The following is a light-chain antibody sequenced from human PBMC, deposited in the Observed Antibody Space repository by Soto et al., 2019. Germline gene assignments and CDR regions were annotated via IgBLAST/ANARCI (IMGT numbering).Light chain of an antibody. CDR2: GAS. V-gene: IGKV3-15*01. Sequence: EIVLTQSPGTLSLSPGERATLSCRASQSVSSSYLAWYQQKPGQAPRLLIYGASTRATGIPARFSGSGSGTEFTLTISSLQSEDFAVYYCQQYNNWPVTFGGGTKVDI. CDR1: QSVSSSY. J-gene: IGKJ4*01. CDR3: QQYNNWPVT.